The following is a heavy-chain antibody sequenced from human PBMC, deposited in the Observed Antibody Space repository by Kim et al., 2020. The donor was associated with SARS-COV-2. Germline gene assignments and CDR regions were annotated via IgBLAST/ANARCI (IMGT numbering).Heavy chain of an antibody. CDR1: GGSISSSDYY. CDR2: IYYSGST. CDR3: TRHLRNWYFDL. J-gene: IGHJ2*01. V-gene: IGHV4-39*01. Sequence: SETLSLTCSVSGGSISSSDYYWGWIRQPPGKGLEWIATIYYSGSTYYNPSLKGRVTISVDTSKKQFSLRLSSVTAADAAVYYCTRHLRNWYFDLWGRGTL.